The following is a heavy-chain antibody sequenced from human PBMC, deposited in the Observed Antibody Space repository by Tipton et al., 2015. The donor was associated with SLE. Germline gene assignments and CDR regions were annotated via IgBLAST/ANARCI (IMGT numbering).Heavy chain of an antibody. CDR1: SYTFTSYG. CDR2: ISGHNGNT. D-gene: IGHD1-14*01. Sequence: QSGAEVKKPGASVKVSCKASSYTFTSYGISWVRQAPGQGLEWMGWISGHNGNTDYAQKLQGRVTMTTDTSTSTAYMELRSLRSDDTAVYYCARRTPETRGYYYYMDVWGKGTTVTVSS. CDR3: ARRTPETRGYYYYMDV. J-gene: IGHJ6*03. V-gene: IGHV1-18*01.